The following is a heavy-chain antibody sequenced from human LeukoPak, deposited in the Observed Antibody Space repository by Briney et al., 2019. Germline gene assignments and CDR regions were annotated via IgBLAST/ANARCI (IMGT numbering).Heavy chain of an antibody. CDR1: GGSFSGYY. CDR2: INHSGST. V-gene: IGHV4-34*01. Sequence: SETLSLTCAVYGGSFSGYYWSWIRQPPGKGLEWIGEINHSGSTNYNPSLKSRVTISVDTSKNQFSLKLSSVTAADTAVYYCARGGSSSWFLLALDYYYYGMDVWGQGTTVTVSS. J-gene: IGHJ6*02. D-gene: IGHD6-13*01. CDR3: ARGGSSSWFLLALDYYYYGMDV.